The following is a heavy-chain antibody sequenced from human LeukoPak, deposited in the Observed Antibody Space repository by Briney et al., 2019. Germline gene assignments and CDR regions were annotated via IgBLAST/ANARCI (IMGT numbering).Heavy chain of an antibody. CDR3: ARARGYSYGPAYYYYGMDV. V-gene: IGHV4-31*03. Sequence: SETLSLTCTVSGGSISSGGYYWSWIRQHPGKGLEWIGYIYYSGSTYYNPSHKSRVTISVDTSKNQFSLKLSSVTAADTAVYYCARARGYSYGPAYYYYGMDVWGQGTTVTVSS. J-gene: IGHJ6*02. D-gene: IGHD5-18*01. CDR1: GGSISSGGYY. CDR2: IYYSGST.